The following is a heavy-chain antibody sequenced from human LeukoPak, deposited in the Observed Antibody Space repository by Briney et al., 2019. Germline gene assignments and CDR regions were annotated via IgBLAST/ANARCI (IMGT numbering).Heavy chain of an antibody. CDR1: GFTFNSYE. D-gene: IGHD2-2*01. CDR3: ARDSAAVMPHFDF. V-gene: IGHV3-48*03. J-gene: IGHJ4*02. CDR2: ISSSGSTI. Sequence: VGSLRLSCAASGFTFNSYEMNWVRQAPGKGLEWVSYISSSGSTIYYAYSVNGRFTMSRDNAKNSLYLQMGSLRSEDTAVYYCARDSAAVMPHFDFWGQGTLVTVSS.